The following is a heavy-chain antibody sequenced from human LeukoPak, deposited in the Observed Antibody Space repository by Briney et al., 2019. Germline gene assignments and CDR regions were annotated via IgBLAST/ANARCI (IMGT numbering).Heavy chain of an antibody. D-gene: IGHD5-12*01. Sequence: GRSLTLSCAVSGFTFSNYGMQWVRQAPGRGLEGVAVILYDGSNKYYTLSVKGRFTISRDNSKNTLYLQMNSLRSEDTAVYYCAKAEISAYESIYYWGQGTLVTVSS. CDR1: GFTFSNYG. J-gene: IGHJ4*02. V-gene: IGHV3-30*18. CDR2: ILYDGSNK. CDR3: AKAEISAYESIYY.